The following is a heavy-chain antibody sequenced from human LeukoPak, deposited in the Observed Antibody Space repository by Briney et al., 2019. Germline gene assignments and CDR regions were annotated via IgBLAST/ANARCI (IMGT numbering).Heavy chain of an antibody. J-gene: IGHJ5*02. CDR2: ISTSSRDI. V-gene: IGHV3-21*01. CDR3: ARADCSSSTCYLRRSWFDP. D-gene: IGHD2-2*01. CDR1: GFTLSNYD. Sequence: GGSLILSCAAPGFTLSNYDMNWGRQAPGKGLEWGSSISTSSRDIYYKDSVRGGFTISRDDAKNSLYLEMNSLRAEDTAVYYCARADCSSSTCYLRRSWFDPWGQGTLVTVSS.